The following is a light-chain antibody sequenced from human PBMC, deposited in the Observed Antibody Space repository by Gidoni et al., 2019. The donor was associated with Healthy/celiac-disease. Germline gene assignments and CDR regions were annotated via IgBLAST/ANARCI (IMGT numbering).Light chain of an antibody. CDR1: MSVSSN. CDR2: GAY. J-gene: IGKJ4*01. Sequence: EIVMTQSPAPLSVSPGETATLSSRASMSVSSNLAWYQQKPGQAPRLLIYGAYTRATGIPARFSGSGSGTEFTLTISSLQSEDFAVYYCQQYNNWQFTFGGGTKVEIK. V-gene: IGKV3-15*01. CDR3: QQYNNWQFT.